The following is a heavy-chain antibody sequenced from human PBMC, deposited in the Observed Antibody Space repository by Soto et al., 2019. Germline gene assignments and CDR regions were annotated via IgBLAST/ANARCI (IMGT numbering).Heavy chain of an antibody. J-gene: IGHJ6*02. V-gene: IGHV1-8*01. CDR2: MNPNSGNT. CDR3: ARGRNGMDV. CDR1: GDTFSSYD. Sequence: QVQLVQSVAEVKKPGASVKVSCKASGDTFSSYDIKWVRQATGQGLEWMGWMNPNSGNTGYAQKFQGRVTMTRNTSISTAYMELRSLRSGDTAVYYCARGRNGMDVWGQGTTVTVSS.